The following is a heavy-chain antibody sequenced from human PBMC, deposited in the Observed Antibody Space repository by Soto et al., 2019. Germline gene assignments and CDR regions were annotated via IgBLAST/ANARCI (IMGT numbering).Heavy chain of an antibody. CDR1: GGSISTYY. CDR2: IYYSGST. CDR3: ARAPGIIGTTDHFEY. J-gene: IGHJ4*02. Sequence: PSETLSLTCTVSGGSISTYYWNWIRQSPGNKLEWIGYIYYSGSTNYNPSLKSRVTMSVDTSKNEFSLKLSSVTAADTAVYYCARAPGIIGTTDHFEYWGQGTPVTVSS. V-gene: IGHV4-59*01. D-gene: IGHD1-7*01.